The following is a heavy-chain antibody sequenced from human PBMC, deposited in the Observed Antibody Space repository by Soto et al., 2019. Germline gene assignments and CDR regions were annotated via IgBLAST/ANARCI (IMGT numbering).Heavy chain of an antibody. V-gene: IGHV3-21*01. CDR2: ISSSSSYI. D-gene: IGHD3-22*01. Sequence: GGSLRLSCAASGFTFSSYSMNWVRQAPGKGLEWVSSISSSSSYIYYADSVKGRFTISRDNAKNSLYLQMNSLRAEDTAVYYCARVQYYYDSSGYPNYYGMDVWGQGTTVTVSS. CDR1: GFTFSSYS. J-gene: IGHJ6*02. CDR3: ARVQYYYDSSGYPNYYGMDV.